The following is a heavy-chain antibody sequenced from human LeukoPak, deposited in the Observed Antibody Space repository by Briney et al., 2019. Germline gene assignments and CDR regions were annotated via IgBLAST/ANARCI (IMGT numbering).Heavy chain of an antibody. CDR3: ARAGSSRSNPPFDY. J-gene: IGHJ4*02. CDR2: IYTSGST. CDR1: GGSISSYY. D-gene: IGHD6-13*01. V-gene: IGHV4-4*07. Sequence: SETLSLTCTVSGGSISSYYWSWIRQPAGKGLEWIGRIYTSGSTNYNPSLKSRVTISVDKSKNQFSLKLSSVTAADTAVYYCARAGSSRSNPPFDYWGQGTLVTVSS.